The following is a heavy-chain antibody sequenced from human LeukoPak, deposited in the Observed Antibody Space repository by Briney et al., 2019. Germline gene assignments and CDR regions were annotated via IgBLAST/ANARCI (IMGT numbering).Heavy chain of an antibody. CDR3: ARTGGYYDILTGYYDSGYFDY. Sequence: ASVKVSCKASGYTFTGYYMHWMRQAPGQGLEWMGWISAYNGNTNYAQNLQGRVTMTTDTSTSTAYMELRSLRSDDTAVYYCARTGGYYDILTGYYDSGYFDYWGQGTLVTVSS. CDR2: ISAYNGNT. CDR1: GYTFTGYY. J-gene: IGHJ4*02. V-gene: IGHV1-18*04. D-gene: IGHD3-9*01.